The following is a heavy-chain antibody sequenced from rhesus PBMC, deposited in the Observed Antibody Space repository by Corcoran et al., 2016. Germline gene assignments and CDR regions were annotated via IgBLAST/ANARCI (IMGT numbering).Heavy chain of an antibody. CDR3: ARDPASYYYSGSNNRFDV. CDR2: IYGSGGRT. V-gene: IGHV4-106*01. CDR1: GGSISDDYY. J-gene: IGHJ5-1*01. Sequence: QVQLQESGPGLVKPSETLSLTCAVSGGSISDDYYWSWIRQPPGKGLEWIGYIYGSGGRTHYNPSLKSRVTISIDTSKNQFSLKLSSVTAADTAVYYCARDPASYYYSGSNNRFDVWVAGVLVTVSS. D-gene: IGHD3-16*01.